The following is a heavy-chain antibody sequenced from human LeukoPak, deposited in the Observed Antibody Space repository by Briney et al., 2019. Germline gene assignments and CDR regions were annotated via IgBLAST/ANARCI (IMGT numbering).Heavy chain of an antibody. CDR3: ATFDGAGYCSSTSCYSQGDY. V-gene: IGHV4-34*01. D-gene: IGHD2-2*01. Sequence: PTETLSLTCAVYGGSFNGYYWSWIRQPPGKGLEWIGEINHSGSTNYNPSLKSRVTISVDTSKNQFSLKLSSVTAADTAVYYCATFDGAGYCSSTSCYSQGDYWGQGTLVTVSS. J-gene: IGHJ4*02. CDR1: GGSFNGYY. CDR2: INHSGST.